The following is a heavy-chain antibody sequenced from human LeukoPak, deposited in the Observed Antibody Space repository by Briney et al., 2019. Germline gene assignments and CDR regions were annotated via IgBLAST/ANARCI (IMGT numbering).Heavy chain of an antibody. V-gene: IGHV3-23*01. CDR3: AKKVEWGIXYGLWDY. J-gene: IGHJ4*02. CDR2: ISGSGDST. D-gene: IGHD3-16*01. CDR1: GFTFSSYA. Sequence: GGSLRLSCAASGFTFSSYAMSWVRQAPGKGLEWVSAISGSGDSTYYADSVQGRFTISRDNSMSSLYLQMNSLRAEDTAVYYCAKKVEWGIXYGLWDYWGQGTLVTVSS.